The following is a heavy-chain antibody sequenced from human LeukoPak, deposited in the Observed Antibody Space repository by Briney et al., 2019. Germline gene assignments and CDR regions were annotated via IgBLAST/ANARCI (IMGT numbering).Heavy chain of an antibody. D-gene: IGHD2-2*01. J-gene: IGHJ4*02. CDR3: ARDSDVVPAYYFDY. CDR2: ISSSGSTI. Sequence: KSGRSLRLSCAASGFTFSDYYMSWIRQAPGKGLEWVSYISSSGSTIYYADSVKGRFTISRDNAKNSLYLQMNSLRAEDTAVYYCARDSDVVPAYYFDYWGQGTLVTVSS. CDR1: GFTFSDYY. V-gene: IGHV3-11*04.